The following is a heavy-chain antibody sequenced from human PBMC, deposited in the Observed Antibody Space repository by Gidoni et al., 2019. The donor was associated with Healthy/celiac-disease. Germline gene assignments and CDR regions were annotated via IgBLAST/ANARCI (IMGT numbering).Heavy chain of an antibody. V-gene: IGHV4-34*01. CDR2: INHSGST. Sequence: QVQLQQWGAGLLKPSETLSLTCAVYGGSFSGYYWSWIRQPPGKGLEWLGEINHSGSTNYNPSLKSRVTISVDTSKNQFSLKLSSVTAADTAVYYCARTVEGWFDPWGQGTLVTVSS. J-gene: IGHJ5*02. CDR1: GGSFSGYY. CDR3: ARTVEGWFDP.